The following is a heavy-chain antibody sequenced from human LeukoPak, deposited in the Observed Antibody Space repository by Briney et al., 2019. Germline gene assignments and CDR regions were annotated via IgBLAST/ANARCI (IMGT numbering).Heavy chain of an antibody. CDR3: AKDKCMAAEGLAFVI. J-gene: IGHJ3*02. D-gene: IGHD6-13*01. Sequence: GGALRVSCVASLFTLSRHAVSWVRQAGGKGLEWVALISGSGGGTYYADSVKGRFTISRDNSKNTLYLQKYRLRGECTPLYYCAKDKCMAAEGLAFVICGEGAMLTVSS. V-gene: IGHV3-23*01. CDR1: LFTLSRHA. CDR2: ISGSGGGT.